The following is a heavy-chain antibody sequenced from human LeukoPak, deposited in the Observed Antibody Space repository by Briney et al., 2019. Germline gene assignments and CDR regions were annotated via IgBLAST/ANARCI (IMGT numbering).Heavy chain of an antibody. CDR1: GFTSSSYW. J-gene: IGHJ4*02. Sequence: GGSLRLSCAASGFTSSSYWMHWVRQAPGKGLVWVSRVNSDGSGTTYADSVKGRFTISRENAENTLYLQMNSLRAEDTAVYYCARESKYSGYPFDYWGQGTLVTVSS. D-gene: IGHD5-12*01. CDR3: ARESKYSGYPFDY. CDR2: VNSDGSGT. V-gene: IGHV3-74*01.